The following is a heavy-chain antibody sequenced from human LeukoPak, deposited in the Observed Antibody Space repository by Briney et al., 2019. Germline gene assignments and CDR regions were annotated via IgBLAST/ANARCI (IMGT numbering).Heavy chain of an antibody. V-gene: IGHV4-61*02. CDR2: IYTSGST. J-gene: IGHJ4*02. CDR3: ARGVAGTTVDY. Sequence: SETLSLTCTVSGGSISSGSYYWSWIRQPAGKGLEWIGRIYTSGSTNYNPSLKSRITISVDTSKNQFSLKLSSVTAADTAVYYCARGVAGTTVDYWGQGTLVTVSS. CDR1: GGSISSGSYY. D-gene: IGHD1-1*01.